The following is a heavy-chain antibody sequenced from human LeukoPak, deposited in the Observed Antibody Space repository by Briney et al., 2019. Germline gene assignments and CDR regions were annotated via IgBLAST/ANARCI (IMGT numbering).Heavy chain of an antibody. CDR3: ARAAYSGSYHSDY. D-gene: IGHD1-26*01. CDR2: IYYSGST. CDR1: GGSVNSGSYY. V-gene: IGHV4-61*01. Sequence: SETLSLTCTVSGGSVNSGSYYWNWIRQPPGKGLEWIGYIYYSGSTNYNPSLKSRATISVDTSKNQFSLKLSSVTAADTAVYYCARAAYSGSYHSDYWGQGTLVTVSS. J-gene: IGHJ4*02.